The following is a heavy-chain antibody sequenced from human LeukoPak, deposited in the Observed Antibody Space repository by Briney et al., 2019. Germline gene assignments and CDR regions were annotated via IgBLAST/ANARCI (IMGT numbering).Heavy chain of an antibody. D-gene: IGHD1-26*01. CDR3: ARDWGGSYASGNY. Sequence: ASVKVSFKASGYTFTSYGISWVRQAPGQGLEWMGWISDYNGNTNCAQKVQGGVTMPTDASTCTAYMELRRLRSDDAAVYYCARDWGGSYASGNYWGQGTLVSVSS. CDR2: ISDYNGNT. V-gene: IGHV1-18*01. CDR1: GYTFTSYG. J-gene: IGHJ4*02.